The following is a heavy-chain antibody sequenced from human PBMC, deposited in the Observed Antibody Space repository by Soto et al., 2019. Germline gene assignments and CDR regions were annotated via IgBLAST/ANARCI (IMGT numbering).Heavy chain of an antibody. Sequence: GGSLRLSCAASGFTFDDYAMHWVRQAPGKGLEWVSLISGDGGSTYYADSVKGRFTISRDNSKNSLYLQMNSLRTEDTALYCCAKDDNYYGSGSYYGIDVWGQGTTVTVSS. D-gene: IGHD3-10*01. CDR3: AKDDNYYGSGSYYGIDV. V-gene: IGHV3-43*02. CDR1: GFTFDDYA. J-gene: IGHJ6*02. CDR2: ISGDGGST.